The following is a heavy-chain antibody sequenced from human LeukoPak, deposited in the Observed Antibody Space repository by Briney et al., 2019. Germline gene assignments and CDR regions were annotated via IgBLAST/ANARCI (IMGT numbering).Heavy chain of an antibody. CDR1: GGSISSSSYY. Sequence: SETLSLTCIVSGGSISSSSYYWGWIRQPPGKGLEWIGSIYYSGSTYYNPSLKSRVTISVDTSKNQFSLKLSSVTAADTAVYYCARXRAIVVVPAAXXDAFDIWSXXXMXTVX. CDR2: IYYSGST. D-gene: IGHD2-2*01. J-gene: IGHJ3*02. V-gene: IGHV4-39*01. CDR3: ARXRAIVVVPAAXXDAFDI.